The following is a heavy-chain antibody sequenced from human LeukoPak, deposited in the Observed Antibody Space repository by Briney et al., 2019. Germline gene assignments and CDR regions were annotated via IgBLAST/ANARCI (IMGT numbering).Heavy chain of an antibody. J-gene: IGHJ4*02. CDR2: ISYDGSNK. V-gene: IGHV3-30*04. D-gene: IGHD4-17*01. Sequence: GGSLRLSCAASGFTFSSYAMHWVRQPPGKGLEWVAVISYDGSNKYYADSVKGRFTISRDNSKNTLYLQMNSLRAEDTAVYYCARGAKSYGDYIRARIHYFDYWGQGTLVTVSS. CDR1: GFTFSSYA. CDR3: ARGAKSYGDYIRARIHYFDY.